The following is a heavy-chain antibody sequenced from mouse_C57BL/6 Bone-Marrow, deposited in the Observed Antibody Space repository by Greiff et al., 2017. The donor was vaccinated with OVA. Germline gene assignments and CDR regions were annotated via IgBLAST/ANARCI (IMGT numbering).Heavy chain of an antibody. CDR1: GFTFSDYG. CDR3: ARLLIAY. CDR2: ISSGSSTI. J-gene: IGHJ3*01. V-gene: IGHV5-17*01. Sequence: EVKLMESGGGLVKPGGSLKLSCAASGFTFSDYGMHWVRQAPEKGLEWVAYISSGSSTIYYADTVKGRFTIFRDNAKNTLFLQMTSLRSEDTAMYYCARLLIAYWGQGTLVTVSA.